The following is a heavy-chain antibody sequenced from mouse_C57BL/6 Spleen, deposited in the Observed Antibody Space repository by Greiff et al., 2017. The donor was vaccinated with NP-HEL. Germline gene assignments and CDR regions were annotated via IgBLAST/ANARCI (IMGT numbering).Heavy chain of an antibody. V-gene: IGHV1-18*01. CDR3: ARGLYDYYAMDY. D-gene: IGHD2-12*01. J-gene: IGHJ4*01. CDR2: INPNNGGT. CDR1: GYTFTDYN. Sequence: EVKLMESGPELVKPGASVKIPCKASGYTFTDYNMDWVKQSHGKSLEWIGDINPNNGGTIYNQKFKGKATLTVDKSSSTAYMELRSLTSEDTAVYYCARGLYDYYAMDYWGQGTSVTVSS.